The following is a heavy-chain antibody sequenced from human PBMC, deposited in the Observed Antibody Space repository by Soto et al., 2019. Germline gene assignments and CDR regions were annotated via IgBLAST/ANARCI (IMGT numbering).Heavy chain of an antibody. J-gene: IGHJ4*02. V-gene: IGHV1-69*01. Sequence: QVQLVQSGAEVKKPGSSVKVACTASERTLHRYAISWVRQAPGGGREWMGVISPTSGEADHEQKLQGRVTISEDESANTVYMDLSNLRSEDTAGYYCAANIYEGIGHYVIFEYWGQGTPVTVSS. D-gene: IGHD3-3*01. CDR2: ISPTSGEA. CDR1: ERTLHRYA. CDR3: AANIYEGIGHYVIFEY.